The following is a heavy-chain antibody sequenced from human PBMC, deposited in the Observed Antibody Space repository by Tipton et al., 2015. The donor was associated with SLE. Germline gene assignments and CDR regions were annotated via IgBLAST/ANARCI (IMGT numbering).Heavy chain of an antibody. CDR1: GFTFRNNY. CDR3: ATGAVGHTGALGH. V-gene: IGHV3-74*03. D-gene: IGHD3-16*01. Sequence: SLRLSCEASGFTFRNNYMHWVRQGPGKGLMWVSSINIDGSSTTYGDSVKGRFTISRDNAKNTLYLQMNSLRAEDTAVYYCATGAVGHTGALGHWGQGTLVTVSS. J-gene: IGHJ4*02. CDR2: INIDGSST.